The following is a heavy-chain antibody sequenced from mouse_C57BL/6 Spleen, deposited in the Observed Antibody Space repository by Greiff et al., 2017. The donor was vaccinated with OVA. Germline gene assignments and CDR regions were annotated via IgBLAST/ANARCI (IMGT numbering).Heavy chain of an antibody. V-gene: IGHV2-2*01. Sequence: QVQLKQSGPGLVQPSQSLSITCTVSGFSLTSYGVHWVRQSPGKGLECLGVIWSGGSTDYNAAFISRLSISKDNSKSQVFFKMNSLQADDTAIYYCARNGANYYGSSYWYFDVWGTGTTVTVSS. J-gene: IGHJ1*03. CDR2: IWSGGST. CDR1: GFSLTSYG. D-gene: IGHD1-1*01. CDR3: ARNGANYYGSSYWYFDV.